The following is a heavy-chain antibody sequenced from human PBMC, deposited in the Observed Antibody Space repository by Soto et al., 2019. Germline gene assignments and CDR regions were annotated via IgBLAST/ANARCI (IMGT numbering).Heavy chain of an antibody. V-gene: IGHV3-23*01. CDR1: GFTFSSYS. Sequence: GGSLRLSCAASGFTFSSYSMSWVRQALGKGLEWVSTISGSGGSTYYADSVKGRFTISRDNSKNTLYLQMNSLRAEDTAVYYCAKVTTIRIAVTGTVDDWGQGTLVTVSS. CDR2: ISGSGGST. D-gene: IGHD6-19*01. J-gene: IGHJ4*02. CDR3: AKVTTIRIAVTGTVDD.